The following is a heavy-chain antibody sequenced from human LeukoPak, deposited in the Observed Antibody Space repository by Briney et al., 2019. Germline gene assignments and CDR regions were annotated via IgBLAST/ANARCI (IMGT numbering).Heavy chain of an antibody. Sequence: PGGSLRLSCAVSGFTSQFTFSSRWMHWVRQAPGKGLVWVSLVKTDGSPNYADSVRGRFTVSRDNAKNTLYLQMNSLRVEDTALYFCHPLGYTSNWGQGALVTVSS. CDR1: GFTSQFTFSSRW. J-gene: IGHJ4*02. CDR2: VKTDGSP. CDR3: HPLGYTSN. V-gene: IGHV3-74*01. D-gene: IGHD1-1*01.